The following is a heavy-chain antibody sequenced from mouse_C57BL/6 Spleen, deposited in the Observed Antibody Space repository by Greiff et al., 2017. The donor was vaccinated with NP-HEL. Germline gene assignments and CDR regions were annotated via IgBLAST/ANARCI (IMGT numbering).Heavy chain of an antibody. J-gene: IGHJ1*03. V-gene: IGHV1-61*01. Sequence: QVQLQQPGAELVRPGSSVKLSCKASGYTFTSYWMDWVKQRPGQGLEWIGNIYPSDSETHYNQKFKDKATLTVDKSSSTAYMQLSSLTSEDSAVYYCARWGYDSSLDWYFDVWGTGTTVTVSS. CDR3: ARWGYDSSLDWYFDV. CDR2: IYPSDSET. CDR1: GYTFTSYW. D-gene: IGHD1-1*01.